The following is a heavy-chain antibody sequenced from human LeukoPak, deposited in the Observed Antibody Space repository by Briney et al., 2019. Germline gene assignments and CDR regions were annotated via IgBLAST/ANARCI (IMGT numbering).Heavy chain of an antibody. CDR3: ARDGFGTGSN. V-gene: IGHV3-7*03. CDR1: GLTFSNYW. Sequence: GGSLRLSCAASGLTFSNYWMDWVRQAPGKGLEWVANIKQDGSEKNYVDSVKGRFIISGDNAKNSLYLQMNTLRADDTAVYYCARDGFGTGSNWGQGTLVTVSS. CDR2: IKQDGSEK. D-gene: IGHD3-16*01. J-gene: IGHJ4*02.